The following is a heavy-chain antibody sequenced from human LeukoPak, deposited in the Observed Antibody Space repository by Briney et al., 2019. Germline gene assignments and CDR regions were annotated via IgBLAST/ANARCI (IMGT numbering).Heavy chain of an antibody. Sequence: PGGSLRLSXAASGFTFSSHWVHWVRQAPGKGLVWVSRINSDGSSTIYADSVKGRFTISRDNAKNTLYLQMNSLRAEDTAVYYCATDYYGSGKTRWFDLWGQGSLVTVSS. CDR1: GFTFSSHW. CDR3: ATDYYGSGKTRWFDL. D-gene: IGHD3-10*01. J-gene: IGHJ5*02. CDR2: INSDGSST. V-gene: IGHV3-74*01.